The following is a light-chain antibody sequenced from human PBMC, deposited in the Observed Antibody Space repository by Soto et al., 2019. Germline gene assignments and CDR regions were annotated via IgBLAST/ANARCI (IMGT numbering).Light chain of an antibody. Sequence: QSVLTQPRSVSGSPGQSLTISCTGTSSDIGGYNYVSWYQQHPGKAPKLMIYTVTKRPSGVPDRFSGSKSDNTASLTISGLQADDEADYYCCSYAGSSSYVFGTGTKVTVL. J-gene: IGLJ1*01. CDR1: SSDIGGYNY. V-gene: IGLV2-11*01. CDR2: TVT. CDR3: CSYAGSSSYV.